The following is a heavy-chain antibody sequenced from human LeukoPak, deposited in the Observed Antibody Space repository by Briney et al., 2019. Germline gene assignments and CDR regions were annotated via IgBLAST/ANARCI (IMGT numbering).Heavy chain of an antibody. V-gene: IGHV3-74*01. D-gene: IGHD3-16*01. J-gene: IGHJ4*01. CDR1: GVIFSRTW. CDR3: ATDGAYGLTH. Sequence: GGSLTLSCAASGVIFSRTWMHWVRQAPGKGLVWVSHINRDGSTTYADSVKGRFTISRDNTKDMVYLQMNSLRAEDTAVYYCATDGAYGLTHWGQGTLVTVSS. CDR2: INRDGST.